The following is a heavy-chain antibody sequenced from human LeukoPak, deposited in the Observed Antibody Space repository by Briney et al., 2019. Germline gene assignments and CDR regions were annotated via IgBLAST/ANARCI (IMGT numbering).Heavy chain of an antibody. J-gene: IGHJ4*02. CDR1: GYTFTGYY. CDR3: ARDGLASSGWANYFDY. Sequence: ASVKVSCKASGYTFTGYYMHWVRQAPGQGLEWMGWINPNSGGTNYAQKFQGRVTMTRDTSISTAYMELSRLRSDDTAVYYCARDGLASSGWANYFDYWGQGTLVTVSS. CDR2: INPNSGGT. D-gene: IGHD6-19*01. V-gene: IGHV1-2*02.